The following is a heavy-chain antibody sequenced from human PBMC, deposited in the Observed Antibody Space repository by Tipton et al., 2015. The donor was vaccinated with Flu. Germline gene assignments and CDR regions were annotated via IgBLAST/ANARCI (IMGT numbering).Heavy chain of an antibody. J-gene: IGHJ6*02. V-gene: IGHV4-59*11. CDR1: GGSISSHY. CDR3: ARDLWNDRRAYYYYGVDV. CDR2: IYSSGST. D-gene: IGHD1-1*01. Sequence: TLSLTCNVSGGSISSHYWNWIRQPPGKGLEWIVYIYSSGSTNYNPPLKSRVTTSVDTSKNQFSLKLSSVTAADTAVYYCARDLWNDRRAYYYYGVDVWGQGTTVTVPS.